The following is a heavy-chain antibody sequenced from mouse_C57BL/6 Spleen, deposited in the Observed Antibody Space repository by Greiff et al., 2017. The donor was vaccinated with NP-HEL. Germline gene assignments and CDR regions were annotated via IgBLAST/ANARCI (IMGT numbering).Heavy chain of an antibody. V-gene: IGHV1-26*01. CDR2: INPHNGGT. Sequence: EVQLQQSGPELVKPGTSVKISCKASGYTFTDFYMNWVKQSHGKSLEWIGDINPHNGGTNYNQKFKGRATLTVDKSFSTAYMELRSLTSEDSAVYYCARSRGLRGFFDVWGTGTTVTVSS. CDR1: GYTFTDFY. CDR3: ARSRGLRGFFDV. J-gene: IGHJ1*03.